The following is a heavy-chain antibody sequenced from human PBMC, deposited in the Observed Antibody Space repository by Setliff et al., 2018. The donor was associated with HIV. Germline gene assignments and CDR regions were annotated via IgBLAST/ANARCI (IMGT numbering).Heavy chain of an antibody. CDR1: GFTFSNYA. Sequence: GGSLRLSCAASGFTFSNYAMSWVRQAPGEGLEWVSAILSTGERTFYADSVKGRFTISRDNSKNTVYLQMNSLRAEDTAEYYCAKQLAASGLGYFDSWGRGILVTVSS. D-gene: IGHD3-22*01. CDR2: ILSTGERT. CDR3: AKQLAASGLGYFDS. J-gene: IGHJ4*02. V-gene: IGHV3-23*01.